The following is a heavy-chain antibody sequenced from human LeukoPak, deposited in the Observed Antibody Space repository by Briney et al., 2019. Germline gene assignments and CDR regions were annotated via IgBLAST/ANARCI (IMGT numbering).Heavy chain of an antibody. CDR2: ISAYNGNT. V-gene: IGHV1-18*01. CDR3: ARVGGYYYEDWFDP. Sequence: GASVTVSCKASGYTFTSYGISWVRQAPGQGLEWMGWISAYNGNTNYAQKLQGRVTMTTDTSTSTAYMELSRLRSDDTAVYYCARVGGYYYEDWFDPWGQGTLVTVSS. D-gene: IGHD3-22*01. J-gene: IGHJ5*02. CDR1: GYTFTSYG.